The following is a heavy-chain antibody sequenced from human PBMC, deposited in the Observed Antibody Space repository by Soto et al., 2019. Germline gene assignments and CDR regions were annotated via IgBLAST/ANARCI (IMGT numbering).Heavy chain of an antibody. V-gene: IGHV3-53*01. CDR3: ARDLFYYDSSGYWQNYYYYGMDV. D-gene: IGHD3-22*01. Sequence: PGGSLRLSCAASGFTVSSNYMSWVRQAPGKGLEWVSVIYSGGSTYYADSVKGRFTISRDNSKNTLYLQMNSLRAEDTAVYYCARDLFYYDSSGYWQNYYYYGMDVWGQGTTFTVSS. J-gene: IGHJ6*02. CDR1: GFTVSSNY. CDR2: IYSGGST.